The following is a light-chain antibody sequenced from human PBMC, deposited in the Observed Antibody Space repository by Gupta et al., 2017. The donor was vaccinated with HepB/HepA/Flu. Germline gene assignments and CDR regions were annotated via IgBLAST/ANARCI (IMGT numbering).Light chain of an antibody. CDR2: DND. CDR1: SSNIGNNY. J-gene: IGLJ1*01. CDR3: GTWDGSLSIHV. Sequence: QSVLTQPPYVSAAPGQKVTISCSGSSSNIGNNYISWYQQLPGTAPKLLIYDNDKRPSGIPDRFSGSKSGTSATLGITGLQTGDEADYYCGTWDGSLSIHVFGPGTKVTVL. V-gene: IGLV1-51*01.